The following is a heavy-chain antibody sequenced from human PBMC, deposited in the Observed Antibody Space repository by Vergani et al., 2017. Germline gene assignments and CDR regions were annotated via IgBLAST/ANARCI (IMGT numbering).Heavy chain of an antibody. V-gene: IGHV3-74*03. D-gene: IGHD6-6*01. Sequence: DVHLAESGGGFFQPGGSLRLSCSASGFSFNSYWMHWVRQVPGKGLLWVSRIKSDGSITAYADSVKGRFTISRDNAKNSLYLQMNSLRAEDTAVYYCARFAARDWYFDLWGRGTLVTVSS. CDR3: ARFAARDWYFDL. J-gene: IGHJ2*01. CDR1: GFSFNSYW. CDR2: IKSDGSIT.